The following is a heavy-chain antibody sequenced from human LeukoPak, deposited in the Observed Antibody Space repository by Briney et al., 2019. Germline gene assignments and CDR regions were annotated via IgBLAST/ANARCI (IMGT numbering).Heavy chain of an antibody. CDR2: INPNSGGT. V-gene: IGHV1-2*02. CDR1: GYTFTGYY. Sequence: GASVKVSCKASGYTFTGYYMHWVRQAPGQGLEWMGWINPNSGGTNYAQKFQGRVTMTRDTSISTAYMELSRLRSDDTAVYYCARDWDYYDSSGYYFNFDYWGQRTLVTVSS. J-gene: IGHJ4*02. CDR3: ARDWDYYDSSGYYFNFDY. D-gene: IGHD3-22*01.